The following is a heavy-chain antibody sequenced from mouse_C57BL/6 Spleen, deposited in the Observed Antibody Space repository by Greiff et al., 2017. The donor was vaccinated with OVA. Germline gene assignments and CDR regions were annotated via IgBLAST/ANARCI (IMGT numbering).Heavy chain of an antibody. D-gene: IGHD1-1*01. CDR2: IYPGDGDT. CDR1: GFAFSSSW. V-gene: IGHV1-82*01. CDR3: ARDYGSSFVAY. Sequence: QVQLKESGPELVKPGASVKISCKASGFAFSSSWMNWVKQRPGKGLEWIGRIYPGDGDTNYDGKFKGKATLTADKSSSTAYMQLSSLTSEDSAVYFCARDYGSSFVAYWGQGTLVAVSA. J-gene: IGHJ3*01.